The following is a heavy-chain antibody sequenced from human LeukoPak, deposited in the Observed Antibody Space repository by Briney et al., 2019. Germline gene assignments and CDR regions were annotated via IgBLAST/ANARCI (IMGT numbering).Heavy chain of an antibody. J-gene: IGHJ4*02. CDR2: IYFTGSS. D-gene: IGHD2-15*01. CDR1: GGSISSFY. CDR3: ARAPGAALD. V-gene: IGHV4-59*08. Sequence: SETLSLTCTVSGGSISSFYWSWIRQTPGKGLEWIGHIYFTGSSDLNPTLKSRFSISIDTSKNQFSLNLNSVTAADTAVYYCARAPGAALDWGQGTLVTVSS.